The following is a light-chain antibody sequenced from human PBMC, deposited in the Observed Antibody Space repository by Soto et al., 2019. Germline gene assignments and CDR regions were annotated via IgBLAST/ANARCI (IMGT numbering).Light chain of an antibody. V-gene: IGKV3-20*01. Sequence: ENGLTHSPGPLSFSPGERATLSCRASQSVRSAYLAWYQQKPGQSPRLLIYGTSSRATGIPDRFSGSGSGTDFTLTISRLEPEDFAVYLCQQYGTSPYTFGQGTKLEIK. J-gene: IGKJ2*01. CDR1: QSVRSAY. CDR2: GTS. CDR3: QQYGTSPYT.